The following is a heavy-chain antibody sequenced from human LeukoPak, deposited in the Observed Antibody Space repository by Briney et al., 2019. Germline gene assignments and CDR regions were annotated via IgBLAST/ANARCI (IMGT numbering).Heavy chain of an antibody. D-gene: IGHD1-26*01. J-gene: IGHJ5*02. CDR1: GFTVSSNY. V-gene: IGHV3-53*01. CDR2: IYSGGST. CDR3: ARVGSYYDNWFDP. Sequence: GGSLRLSCAASGFTVSSNYMSWVRQAPGRGLEWVSVIYSGGSTYYADSVKGRFTISRDNSKNTLYLQMNSLRAEDTAVYYCARVGSYYDNWFDPWGQGTLVTVSS.